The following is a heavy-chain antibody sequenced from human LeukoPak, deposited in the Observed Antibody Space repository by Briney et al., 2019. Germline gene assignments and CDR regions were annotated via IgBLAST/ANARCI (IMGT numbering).Heavy chain of an antibody. V-gene: IGHV1-18*01. CDR2: ISAYDGNT. CDR1: GYSFRSYG. D-gene: IGHD2-2*01. CDR3: ARGCSSTSCYGFMDV. Sequence: ASVKVSCKASGYSFRSYGISWVRQAPGQGLEWMGWISAYDGNTNYPQKLQGGVTMTTDTSTTTAYMELRSLTSDDTAVYYCARGCSSTSCYGFMDVWGKGTTVAVSS. J-gene: IGHJ6*03.